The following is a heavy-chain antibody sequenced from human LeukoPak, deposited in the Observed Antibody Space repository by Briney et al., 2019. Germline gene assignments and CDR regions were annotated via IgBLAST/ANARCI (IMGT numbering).Heavy chain of an antibody. CDR3: ARGRVPGTMIVVVRNYYMDV. CDR1: GYTFTSYD. J-gene: IGHJ6*03. CDR2: MNPNSGNT. D-gene: IGHD3-22*01. Sequence: GASVKVSCKASGYTFTSYDINWVRQATGQGLEWMGWMNPNSGNTGYAQKFQGRVTMTRNTSISTAYMELSSLRSEDTAVYYCARGRVPGTMIVVVRNYYMDVWGKGTTVTVSS. V-gene: IGHV1-8*01.